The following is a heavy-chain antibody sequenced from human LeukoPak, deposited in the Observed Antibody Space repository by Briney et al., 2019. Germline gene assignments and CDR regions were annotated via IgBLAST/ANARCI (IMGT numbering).Heavy chain of an antibody. CDR1: GGSISSGDYY. CDR3: ARELAYCSSTSCYESAFDI. D-gene: IGHD2-2*01. Sequence: PSETLSLTCTVSGGSISSGDYYWSWIRQPPGKGLEWIGYIYYSGSTYYNPSLKSRVTISVDTSKNQFSLKLSSVTAADTAVYYCARELAYCSSTSCYESAFDIWGQGTMVTVSS. V-gene: IGHV4-30-4*01. CDR2: IYYSGST. J-gene: IGHJ3*02.